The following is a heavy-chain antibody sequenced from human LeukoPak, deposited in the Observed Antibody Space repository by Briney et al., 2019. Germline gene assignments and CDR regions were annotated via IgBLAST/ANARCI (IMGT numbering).Heavy chain of an antibody. D-gene: IGHD3-22*01. J-gene: IGHJ4*02. CDR3: ARDYYDSSGYTNHFDY. CDR2: IYYGGST. CDR1: GGSISSYY. V-gene: IGHV4-59*01. Sequence: TSETLSLTCTVSGGSISSYYWSWIRQPPGKGLEWIGYIYYGGSTNYNPSLKSRVTISVDTSKNQFSLKLSSVTAADTAVYYCARDYYDSSGYTNHFDYWGQGTLVTVSS.